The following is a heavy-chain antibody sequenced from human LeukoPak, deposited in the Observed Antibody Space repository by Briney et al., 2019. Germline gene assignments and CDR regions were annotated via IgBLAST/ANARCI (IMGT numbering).Heavy chain of an antibody. CDR2: IISIFGTP. V-gene: IGHV1-69*05. D-gene: IGHD3-10*01. CDR3: ARSGSRGGLDF. Sequence: SVKVSCKASGDTFSNYAISWVRQAPGQGLEWMGGIISIFGTPNYAQKFQGRVTVTTDESTSTAFMELSSLRSEDTAVYYCARSGSRGGLDFWGQGTLVTVSS. J-gene: IGHJ4*02. CDR1: GDTFSNYA.